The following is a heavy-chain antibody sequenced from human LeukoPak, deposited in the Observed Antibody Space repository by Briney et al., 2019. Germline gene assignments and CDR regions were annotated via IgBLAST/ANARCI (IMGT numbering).Heavy chain of an antibody. CDR1: GFTFSSYA. CDR3: ARRGDGGRSFDY. J-gene: IGHJ4*02. Sequence: GGSLRLSCAASGFTFSSYAISWVRQAPGKGLEWVSAISGSGGSTYYADSVKGRFTISRDNSKNTLYLQVNSLRAEDTALYYCARRGDGGRSFDYWGQGTLVTVSS. V-gene: IGHV3-23*01. D-gene: IGHD4-23*01. CDR2: ISGSGGST.